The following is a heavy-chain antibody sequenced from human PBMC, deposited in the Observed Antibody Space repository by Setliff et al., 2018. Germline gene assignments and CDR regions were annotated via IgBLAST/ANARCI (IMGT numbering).Heavy chain of an antibody. CDR3: ARRATYYNFWSGYYDY. CDR1: GGSISSSSYY. CDR2: IYYSGTT. J-gene: IGHJ4*02. Sequence: SETLSLTCTVSGGSISSSSYYWGWIRQPPGKGLEWIGSIYYSGTTYYNPSLKSRVTISVDTSKNQFSLKLSSVTAADTAVYYCARRATYYNFWSGYYDYWGQGTLVTVAS. D-gene: IGHD3-3*01. V-gene: IGHV4-39*07.